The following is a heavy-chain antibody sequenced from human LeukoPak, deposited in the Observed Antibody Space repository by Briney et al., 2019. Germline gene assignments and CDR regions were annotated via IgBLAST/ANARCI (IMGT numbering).Heavy chain of an antibody. V-gene: IGHV3-33*01. CDR1: GSTFSSYG. D-gene: IGHD6-6*01. Sequence: GGSLRLSCAASGSTFSSYGMHWVRQAPGKGLEWVAVIWYDGSNKYYADSVKGRFTISRDNSKNTLYLQTNSLRAEDTAVYYCAREKYSSSFGCDYWGQGTLVTISS. CDR3: AREKYSSSFGCDY. CDR2: IWYDGSNK. J-gene: IGHJ4*02.